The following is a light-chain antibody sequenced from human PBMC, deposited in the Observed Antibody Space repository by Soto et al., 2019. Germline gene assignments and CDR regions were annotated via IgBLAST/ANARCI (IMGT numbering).Light chain of an antibody. Sequence: QAVVTQEPSVTVSPGETVTLTCTSSTGAVTNGNYPNWFQQKPGQAPRSLIYTTTNRHSWTPARFSGSPLGGKAALTLSGVQPEDEADYYCLLYYGGAQLGVFGGGTKLTVL. CDR1: TGAVTNGNY. J-gene: IGLJ2*01. V-gene: IGLV7-43*01. CDR2: TTT. CDR3: LLYYGGAQLGV.